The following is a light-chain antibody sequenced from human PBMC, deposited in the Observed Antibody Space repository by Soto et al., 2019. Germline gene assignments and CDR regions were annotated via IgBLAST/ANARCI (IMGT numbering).Light chain of an antibody. Sequence: DIQMTQSPSSLSASIGDRVTITCRASQTIRSSLSWYQQKPGKAPNLLIYAASSLQSGVPSRFSGSGSGTDFTLTISSLQAEDVGTYYCQQSSTALWTFDQGTRVEIK. CDR2: AAS. J-gene: IGKJ1*01. CDR1: QTIRSS. CDR3: QQSSTALWT. V-gene: IGKV1-39*01.